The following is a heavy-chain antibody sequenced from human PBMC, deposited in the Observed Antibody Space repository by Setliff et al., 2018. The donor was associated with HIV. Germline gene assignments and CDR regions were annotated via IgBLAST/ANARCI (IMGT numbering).Heavy chain of an antibody. Sequence: PGGSLRLSCAASGSTFSDYYMSWIRQAPGKGLEWVSYISSSGSTIYYADSVKGRFTISRDNAKNSLYMQMNSLRAEDTAVYYCARGHLGSYRNIDYWGQGTLVTVSS. CDR2: ISSSGSTI. D-gene: IGHD1-26*01. J-gene: IGHJ4*02. CDR1: GSTFSDYY. CDR3: ARGHLGSYRNIDY. V-gene: IGHV3-11*01.